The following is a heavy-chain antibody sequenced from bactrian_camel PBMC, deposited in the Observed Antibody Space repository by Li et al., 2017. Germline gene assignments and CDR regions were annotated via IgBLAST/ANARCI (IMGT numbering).Heavy chain of an antibody. J-gene: IGHJ4*01. V-gene: IGHV3S55*01. CDR1: GPIAVYDYTRSC. D-gene: IGHD4*01. CDR2: IGSDGTI. Sequence: HVQLVESGGGSVQAGGSLRLSCTASGPIAVYDYTRSCMGWFRQAPGQEREGVAAIGSDGTIGYADSVKGRFTVSQDNAKRVDLQMNSLNAEDTAVYYCAAPWYSDYVSPCIGSQGTQVTVS.